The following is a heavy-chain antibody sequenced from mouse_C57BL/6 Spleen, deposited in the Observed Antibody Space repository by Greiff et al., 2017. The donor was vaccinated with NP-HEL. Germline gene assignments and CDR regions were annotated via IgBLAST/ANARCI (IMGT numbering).Heavy chain of an antibody. Sequence: EVQLQQSGPVLVKPGASVKMSCKASGYTFTDYYMNWVKQSHGKSLEWIGVINPYNGGTSYNQKFKGKATLTVDKSSSTAYMELNSLTSEDSAVYDCANYYYGSSFYAMDYWGQGTSVTVSS. CDR3: ANYYYGSSFYAMDY. CDR2: INPYNGGT. CDR1: GYTFTDYY. V-gene: IGHV1-19*01. J-gene: IGHJ4*01. D-gene: IGHD1-1*01.